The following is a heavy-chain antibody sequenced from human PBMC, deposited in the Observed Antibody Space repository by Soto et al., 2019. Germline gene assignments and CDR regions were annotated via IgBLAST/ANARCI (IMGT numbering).Heavy chain of an antibody. CDR2: IYPGDSDT. V-gene: IGHV5-51*01. J-gene: IGHJ2*01. CDR3: ARRTNSYWYFDL. Sequence: PGESLKISCKGSGYSFTSYWIGWVRQMPGKGLEWMGIIYPGDSDTRYSPSFQGQVTISADKSISTAYLQWNSLNASDAAMYYCARRTNSYWYFDLWGRGTLVTVSS. D-gene: IGHD7-27*01. CDR1: GYSFTSYW.